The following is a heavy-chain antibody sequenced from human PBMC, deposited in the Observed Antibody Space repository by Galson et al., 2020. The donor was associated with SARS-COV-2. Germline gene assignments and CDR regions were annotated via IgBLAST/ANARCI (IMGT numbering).Heavy chain of an antibody. J-gene: IGHJ4*02. CDR1: GGSISSGSYY. Sequence: SETLSLTCTVSGGSISSGSYYWSWIRQPAGKGLEWIGRIDTSGRTIYNPSLKSRVTISVDTSKNQFSLKLSFVTAADSAVYYCARESRWDLYFDHWGQGTLVTVSS. CDR3: ARESRWDLYFDH. D-gene: IGHD1-26*01. CDR2: IDTSGRT. V-gene: IGHV4-61*02.